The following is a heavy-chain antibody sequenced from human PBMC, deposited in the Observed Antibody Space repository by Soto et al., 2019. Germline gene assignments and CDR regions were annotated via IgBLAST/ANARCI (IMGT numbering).Heavy chain of an antibody. CDR2: INHSGST. Sequence: KTSETLSLTCAVYGGSFSGYYWSWIRQPPGKGLEWIGEINHSGSTNYNPSLKSRVTISVDTSKNQFSLKLSSVTAADTAVYYCARGRLRGLVSPSYFDYWGQGTLVTVSS. D-gene: IGHD6-13*01. CDR1: GGSFSGYY. CDR3: ARGRLRGLVSPSYFDY. V-gene: IGHV4-34*01. J-gene: IGHJ4*02.